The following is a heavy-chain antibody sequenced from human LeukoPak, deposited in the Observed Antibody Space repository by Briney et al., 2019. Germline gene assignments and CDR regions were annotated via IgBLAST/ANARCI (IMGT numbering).Heavy chain of an antibody. V-gene: IGHV2-5*01. J-gene: IGHJ3*02. D-gene: IGHD3-10*01. CDR3: AHERGVIIELDAFDI. Sequence: SGPTLVKPTQTLTLTCTFSGFSLSTSGVGVGWIRQPPGKALEWLALIYWNDDKRYGPSLKSRLTITKDTSKNQVVLTMTNMDPVDTATYYCAHERGVIIELDAFDIWGQGTMVTVSS. CDR2: IYWNDDK. CDR1: GFSLSTSGVG.